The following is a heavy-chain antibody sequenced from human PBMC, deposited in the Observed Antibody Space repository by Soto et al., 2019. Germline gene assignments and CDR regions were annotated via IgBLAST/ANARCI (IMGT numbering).Heavy chain of an antibody. J-gene: IGHJ3*02. CDR3: ATWLQREHAFDI. D-gene: IGHD1-1*01. Sequence: PGGSLILCYAGSGFSFSGKNYLTWVGQAPVKGLEWVSALYSSDGTYYADSVKGRFSVSRDNSKNTFYLQLHSLRPEDTALYFCATWLQREHAFDIWGLGTMVTVSS. V-gene: IGHV3-53*01. CDR2: LYSSDGT. CDR1: GFSFSGKNY.